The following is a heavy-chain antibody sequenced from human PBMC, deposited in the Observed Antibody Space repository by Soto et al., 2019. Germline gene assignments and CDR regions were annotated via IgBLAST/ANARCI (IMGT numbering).Heavy chain of an antibody. CDR1: GYSISSGYY. Sequence: SETLSLTCAVSGYSISSGYYWGWIRQPPGKGLEWIGSIYHSGSTYYNPSLKSRVTISVDTSKNQFSLKLSSVTAADTAVYYCARVRNNWNDEAFDIWGQGTMVTVSS. D-gene: IGHD1-1*01. CDR2: IYHSGST. CDR3: ARVRNNWNDEAFDI. J-gene: IGHJ3*02. V-gene: IGHV4-38-2*01.